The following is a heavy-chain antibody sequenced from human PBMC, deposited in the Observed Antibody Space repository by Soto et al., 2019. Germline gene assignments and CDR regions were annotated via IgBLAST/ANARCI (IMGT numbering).Heavy chain of an antibody. J-gene: IGHJ3*02. V-gene: IGHV3-23*01. CDR3: ARGPYTSGGPGAFDI. CDR1: AFSFSSYV. Sequence: GQLLASGGELRQPGGSLRLSCPASAFSFSSYVMSWVRQAPGKWPEWVSRISGNGDRTYYADSVTGRFTTSRDNSKNTLYLHMHSLRADDTAIYYCARGPYTSGGPGAFDIWGQGTVVTISS. D-gene: IGHD6-19*01. CDR2: ISGNGDRT.